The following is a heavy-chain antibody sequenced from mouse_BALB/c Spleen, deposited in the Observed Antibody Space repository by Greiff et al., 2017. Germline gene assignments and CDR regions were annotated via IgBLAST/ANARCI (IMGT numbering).Heavy chain of an antibody. CDR1: GFTFSSFG. V-gene: IGHV5-17*02. CDR3: AREGYGSSYGAMDY. CDR2: ISSGSSTI. J-gene: IGHJ4*01. D-gene: IGHD1-1*01. Sequence: EVKLMESGGGLVQPGGSRKLSCAASGFTFSSFGMHWVRQAPEKGLEWVAYISSGSSTIYYADTVKGRFTISRDNPKNTLFLQMTSLRSEDTAMYYCAREGYGSSYGAMDYWGQGTSVTVSS.